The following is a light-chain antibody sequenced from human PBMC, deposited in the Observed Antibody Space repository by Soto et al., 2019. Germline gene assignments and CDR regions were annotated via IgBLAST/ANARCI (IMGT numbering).Light chain of an antibody. Sequence: SVVTQPATLSGSLGRSITTSCPGTSSYVGSYNIVSWYQQHPGKAPKLMIYEGSKRPSGVANRFSGSKSGNAASLTISGLQAEDEADYYCCSYAGSRTYVFGTGTKVTVL. CDR3: CSYAGSRTYV. CDR2: EGS. V-gene: IGLV2-23*01. J-gene: IGLJ1*01. CDR1: SSYVGSYNI.